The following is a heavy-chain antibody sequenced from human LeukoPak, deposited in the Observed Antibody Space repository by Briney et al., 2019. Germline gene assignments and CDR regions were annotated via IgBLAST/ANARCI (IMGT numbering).Heavy chain of an antibody. Sequence: PGGSLRLSCVASGFTVNSYCMNWVRQAPGKGLEWISYISPTSGTIFYADSVKGRFTISRDSSKNTVYLQMNSLRADDTAVYFCARVNVGFDNNVYYPATFDYWGQGTLVSVSS. V-gene: IGHV3-48*01. CDR1: GFTVNSYC. D-gene: IGHD3-22*01. CDR3: ARVNVGFDNNVYYPATFDY. J-gene: IGHJ4*02. CDR2: ISPTSGTI.